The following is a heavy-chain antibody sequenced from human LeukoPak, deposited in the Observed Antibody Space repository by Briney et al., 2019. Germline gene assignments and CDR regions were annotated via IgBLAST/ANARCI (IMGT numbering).Heavy chain of an antibody. CDR1: GYTFTSYY. D-gene: IGHD2-2*01. V-gene: IGHV1-2*02. CDR2: INPNSGGT. J-gene: IGHJ5*02. Sequence: ASVKVSCKASGYTFTSYYMHWVRQAPGQGLEWMGWINPNSGGTNYAQKFQGRVTMTRDTSISTAYMELSRLRSDDTAVYYCARDIVVVPAAMYWFDPWGQGTLVTVSS. CDR3: ARDIVVVPAAMYWFDP.